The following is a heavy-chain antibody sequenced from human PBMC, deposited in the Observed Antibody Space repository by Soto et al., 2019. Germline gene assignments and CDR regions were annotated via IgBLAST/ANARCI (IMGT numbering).Heavy chain of an antibody. D-gene: IGHD2-8*01. CDR2: ISTSGVTM. J-gene: IGHJ5*02. Sequence: GGSLRLSCAASGFTFHSYNMHWIRQAPGKGLEWISYISTSGVTMYYADSVKDRFTISRDNAKNSLYLQMNSLRVEDTAVYYCARDQYCTNSNCHIYNYFGPWGRGTLVTVSS. CDR3: ARDQYCTNSNCHIYNYFGP. CDR1: GFTFHSYN. V-gene: IGHV3-48*01.